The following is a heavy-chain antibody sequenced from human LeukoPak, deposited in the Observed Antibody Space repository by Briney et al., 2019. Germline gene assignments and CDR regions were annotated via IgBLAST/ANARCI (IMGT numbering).Heavy chain of an antibody. CDR1: GGSISSSSYY. CDR3: VRRIVGATAYFQH. J-gene: IGHJ1*01. CDR2: IYYSGST. V-gene: IGHV4-39*01. Sequence: SETLSLTCTVPGGSISSSSYYWAWIRQPPGKGLEWIGSIYYSGSTYYNPSLKSRVTISVDTSKNQFSLKLSSVTAADTAVYYCVRRIVGATAYFQHWGQGTLVTVSS. D-gene: IGHD1-26*01.